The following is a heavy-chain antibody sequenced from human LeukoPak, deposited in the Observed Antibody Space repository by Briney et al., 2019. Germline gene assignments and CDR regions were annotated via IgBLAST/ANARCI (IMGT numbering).Heavy chain of an antibody. V-gene: IGHV1-46*01. Sequence: ASVKVSCKASGYTFTSYYMHWVRQAPGQGLEWMGIINPSGGSTSYAQKFQGSVTMTRDMSTSTVYMELSSLRSEDTAVYYCARVLGSGAERDWGQGTLVTVSS. CDR3: ARVLGSGAERD. CDR2: INPSGGST. D-gene: IGHD3-10*01. CDR1: GYTFTSYY. J-gene: IGHJ4*02.